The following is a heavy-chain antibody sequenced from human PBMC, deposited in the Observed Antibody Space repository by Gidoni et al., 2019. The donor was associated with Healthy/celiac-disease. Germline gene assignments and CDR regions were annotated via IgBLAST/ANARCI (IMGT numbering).Heavy chain of an antibody. J-gene: IGHJ6*02. CDR3: ARDRRLYGMDV. CDR1: GFTFSSYS. CDR2: ISSSSSYI. V-gene: IGHV3-21*01. Sequence: EVQLVASGGGLVKPGGSLRLSCAASGFTFSSYSMNWVRQAPGKGLEWVSSISSSSSYIYYADSVKGRLTISRDNAKNSLYLEMNSLRAEDTAVYYCARDRRLYGMDVWGQGTTVTVSS.